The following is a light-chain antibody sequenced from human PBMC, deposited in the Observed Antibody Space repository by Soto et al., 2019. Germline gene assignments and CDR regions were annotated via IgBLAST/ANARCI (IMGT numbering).Light chain of an antibody. CDR2: EVT. CDR1: SSDVGGYSY. J-gene: IGLJ1*01. V-gene: IGLV2-11*01. CDR3: SSYAGSDNPYV. Sequence: QSALTQPRSVSGSPGHSVTISCTGTSSDVGGYSYVSWYQQHPGKAPKLMIYEVTKRPSGVPDRFSGSKSGNTASLTVSGLQAEDEADYYCSSYAGSDNPYVFGTGTKLTVL.